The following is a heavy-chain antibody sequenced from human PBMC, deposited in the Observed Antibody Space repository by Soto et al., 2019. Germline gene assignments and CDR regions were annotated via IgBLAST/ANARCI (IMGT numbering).Heavy chain of an antibody. Sequence: SETLSLTCTVSGGSVSSGSYYWSWIRQPPGKGLEWIGYIYYSGSTTYNPSLKSRVTISVDTSKNQFSLKLSSVTAADTAVYYCAGVISSIAARRAPFDPWGQGTLVTVS. V-gene: IGHV4-61*01. CDR2: IYYSGST. CDR1: GGSVSSGSYY. J-gene: IGHJ5*02. D-gene: IGHD6-6*01. CDR3: AGVISSIAARRAPFDP.